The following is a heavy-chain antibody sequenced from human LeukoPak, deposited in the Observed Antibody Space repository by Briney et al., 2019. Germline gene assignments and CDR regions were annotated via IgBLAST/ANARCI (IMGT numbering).Heavy chain of an antibody. CDR2: INPNNGGT. V-gene: IGHV1-2*02. CDR3: ARDNYGSGSYYKY. D-gene: IGHD3-10*01. J-gene: IGHJ4*02. Sequence: EGSVKVSFKASGYTFSDYYMHWVRQAPGQGLEWMGWINPNNGGTNYAQKFQGRVSMTRDTSISTVYMEVRRLRSDDTAVYYCARDNYGSGSYYKYWGQGTLVTVSS. CDR1: GYTFSDYY.